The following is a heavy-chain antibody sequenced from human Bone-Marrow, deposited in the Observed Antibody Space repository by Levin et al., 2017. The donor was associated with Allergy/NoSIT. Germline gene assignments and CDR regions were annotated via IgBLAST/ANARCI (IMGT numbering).Heavy chain of an antibody. D-gene: IGHD3-22*01. V-gene: IGHV3-30*18. Sequence: GESLKISCAASGFTFSDYGMHWVRQAPGKGLEWVALISYNGYYKYYADFVKGRFTISRDNSENTLSLHMNDLRAEDTAVYYCAKLAHPYYYDTGGYYNYPPWGQGTLVLVSS. CDR3: AKLAHPYYYDTGGYYNYPP. CDR2: ISYNGYYK. J-gene: IGHJ5*02. CDR1: GFTFSDYG.